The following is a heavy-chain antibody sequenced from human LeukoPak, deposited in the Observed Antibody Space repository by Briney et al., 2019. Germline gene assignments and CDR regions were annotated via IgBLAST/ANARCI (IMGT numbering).Heavy chain of an antibody. V-gene: IGHV4-34*01. CDR1: GGSFSGYY. D-gene: IGHD2-2*01. CDR3: ARGRRVIVVVPAAMVY. J-gene: IGHJ4*02. CDR2: INHSGST. Sequence: SETLSLTCAVYGGSFSGYYWSWIRQPPGKGLEWIGEINHSGSTNYNPSLQSRVTISVDTSKNQVSLKLSSVTAADTAVYYCARGRRVIVVVPAAMVYWGQGTLVTVSS.